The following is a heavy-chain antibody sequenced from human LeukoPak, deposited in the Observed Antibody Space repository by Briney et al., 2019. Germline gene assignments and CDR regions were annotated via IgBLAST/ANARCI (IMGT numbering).Heavy chain of an antibody. J-gene: IGHJ3*02. V-gene: IGHV3-30*18. CDR3: AKLTTMIVVVGSVLNAFDI. CDR1: GFTFSSYG. D-gene: IGHD3-22*01. CDR2: ISYDGSNK. Sequence: PGRSLRLSCAASGFTFSSYGMHWVRQAPGKGLEWVSVISYDGSNKYYADSVKGRFTISRDNSKNTLYLQMNSLRAEDTAVYYCAKLTTMIVVVGSVLNAFDIWGQGTMVTVSS.